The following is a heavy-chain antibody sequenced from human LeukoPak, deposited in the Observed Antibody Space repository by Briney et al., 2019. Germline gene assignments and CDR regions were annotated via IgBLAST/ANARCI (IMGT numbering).Heavy chain of an antibody. D-gene: IGHD3-10*01. Sequence: SETLSLTCAVYGGSLSGYYWSWIRQPPGKGLEWIGYIYYSGSTYYNPSLKSRITISVGTSKNQFSLKLSSVTAADTALYYCARGITRRRTFDIWGQGTMVTVSS. CDR1: GGSLSGYY. J-gene: IGHJ3*02. CDR2: IYYSGST. V-gene: IGHV4-30-4*08. CDR3: ARGITRRRTFDI.